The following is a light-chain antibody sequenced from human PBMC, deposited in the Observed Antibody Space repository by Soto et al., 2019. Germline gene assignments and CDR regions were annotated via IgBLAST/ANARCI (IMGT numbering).Light chain of an antibody. V-gene: IGLV2-14*01. CDR3: SSYTSSSTPSV. CDR1: SSDVGGYNY. J-gene: IGLJ1*01. Sequence: SALTQPASVSGSPGQSITISCTGTSSDVGGYNYVSWYQQHPGKAPKLMIYDVSNRPSGVSNRFSGPKSGNTASLTISGLQAEDEADYYCSSYTSSSTPSVFGTGTKVTVL. CDR2: DVS.